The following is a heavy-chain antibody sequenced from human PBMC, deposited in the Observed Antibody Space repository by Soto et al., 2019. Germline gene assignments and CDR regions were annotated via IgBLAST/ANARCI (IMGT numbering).Heavy chain of an antibody. V-gene: IGHV4-59*01. D-gene: IGHD6-13*01. CDR1: GGSISSYY. J-gene: IGHJ5*02. CDR3: ARGKRGAAAGRKGGSNWFDP. CDR2: IYYSGST. Sequence: PLETLSLTCTVSGGSISSYYWSWIRQPPGKGLEWIGYIYYSGSTNYNPSLKSRVTISVDTSKNQFSLKLSSVTAADTAVYYCARGKRGAAAGRKGGSNWFDPWGQGTLVTVSS.